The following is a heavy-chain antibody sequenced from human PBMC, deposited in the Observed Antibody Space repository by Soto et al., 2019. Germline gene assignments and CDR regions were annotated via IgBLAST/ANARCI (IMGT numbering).Heavy chain of an antibody. CDR3: ARAKYYDFWSGSPPRYGMDV. D-gene: IGHD3-3*01. Sequence: GGSLRLSCAASGFTFSSYSMNWVRQAPGKGLEWVSSISSSSSYKYYADSVKGRFTISRDNAKNSLYLQMNSLRAEDTAVYYCARAKYYDFWSGSPPRYGMDVWGQGTTVTVSS. V-gene: IGHV3-21*01. J-gene: IGHJ6*02. CDR1: GFTFSSYS. CDR2: ISSSSSYK.